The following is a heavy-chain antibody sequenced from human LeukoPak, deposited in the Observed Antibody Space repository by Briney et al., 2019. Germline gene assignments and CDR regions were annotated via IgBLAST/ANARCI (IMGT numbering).Heavy chain of an antibody. D-gene: IGHD2-2*01. CDR3: ARGYCSSTSCEFDY. CDR2: INPNSGGT. J-gene: IGHJ4*02. Sequence: ASVTVSCKASGYTITSYYMHWVRQAPGQGLEWMGWINPNSGGTNYVQKFQGRVTMTRDTSITTAYMEVSGLRSDDTAVYYCARGYCSSTSCEFDYWGQGTLVTVSS. V-gene: IGHV1-2*02. CDR1: GYTITSYY.